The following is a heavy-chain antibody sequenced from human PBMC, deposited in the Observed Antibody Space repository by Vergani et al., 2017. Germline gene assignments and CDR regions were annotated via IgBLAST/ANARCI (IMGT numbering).Heavy chain of an antibody. CDR1: GFTFSSYG. CDR3: ARDLGLRGYSGYAGDYYGMDV. CDR2: IWYDGSNK. D-gene: IGHD5-12*01. J-gene: IGHJ6*02. V-gene: IGHV3-33*01. Sequence: QVQLVESGGGVVQPGRSLRLSCAASGFTFSSYGMHWVRQAPGKGLEWVAVIWYDGSNKYYADSVKGRFTISRDNSKNTLYLQMNSLRAEDTAVYYCARDLGLRGYSGYAGDYYGMDVWGQGTTVTVSS.